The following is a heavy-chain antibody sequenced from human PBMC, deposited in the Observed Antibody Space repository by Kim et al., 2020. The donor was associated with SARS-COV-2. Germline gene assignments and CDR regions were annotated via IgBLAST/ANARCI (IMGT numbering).Heavy chain of an antibody. CDR3: ARDVVGRYGDPPYYFDY. V-gene: IGHV4-30-2*05. Sequence: LKSRVTISVDTSKNQFSLKLSSVTAADTAVYYCARDVVGRYGDPPYYFDYWGQGTLVTVSS. J-gene: IGHJ4*02. D-gene: IGHD3-16*02.